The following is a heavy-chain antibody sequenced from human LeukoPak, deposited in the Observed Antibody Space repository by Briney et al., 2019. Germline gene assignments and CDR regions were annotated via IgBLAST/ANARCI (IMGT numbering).Heavy chain of an antibody. J-gene: IGHJ4*02. D-gene: IGHD7-27*01. CDR2: IYYSGGT. Sequence: PSETLSLTCTVSGGSISSSSYYWGWIRQPPGKGLEWIGSIYYSGGTYYNPSLKSRATISVDTSKNQFSLRLSSVTAADTAVYYCARETGDGRGQEFDYWGQGTLVTVSS. CDR1: GGSISSSSYY. CDR3: ARETGDGRGQEFDY. V-gene: IGHV4-39*07.